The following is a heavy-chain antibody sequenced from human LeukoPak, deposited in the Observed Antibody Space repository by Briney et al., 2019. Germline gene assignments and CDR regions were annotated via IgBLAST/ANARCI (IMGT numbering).Heavy chain of an antibody. CDR1: GDSINSLDL. CDR2: IYYSGST. Sequence: PSETLSLTCTVSGDSINSLDLWSWVRQPPGKGLEWIGSIYYSGSTYYNPSLKSRVTISVDTSKNQFSLKLSSVTAADTAVYYCARHLEREPSRVWGQGTTVTVSS. CDR3: ARHLEREPSRV. D-gene: IGHD1-1*01. V-gene: IGHV4-39*01. J-gene: IGHJ6*02.